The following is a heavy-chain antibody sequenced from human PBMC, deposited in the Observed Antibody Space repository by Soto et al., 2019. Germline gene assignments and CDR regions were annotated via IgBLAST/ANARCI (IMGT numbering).Heavy chain of an antibody. CDR1: GYTFTSYG. J-gene: IGHJ6*02. D-gene: IGHD1-1*01. CDR2: ISAYNGNT. V-gene: IGHV1-18*04. CDR3: ARHRQREALTYYYYGMDV. Sequence: GASVKVSCQASGYTFTSYGISWVRQAPGQGLEWMGWISAYNGNTNYAQKLQGRVTMTTDTSTSTAYMELRSLRSDDTAVYYCARHRQREALTYYYYGMDVWGQGTTVTVSS.